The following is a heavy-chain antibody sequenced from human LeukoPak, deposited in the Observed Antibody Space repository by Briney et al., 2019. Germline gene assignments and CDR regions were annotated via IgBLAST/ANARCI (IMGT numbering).Heavy chain of an antibody. D-gene: IGHD6-19*01. V-gene: IGHV4-34*01. CDR3: ARSTPLYSSGWPLYYYYMDV. Sequence: SETLSLTCAVYGGSFSGYYWSWIRQPPGKGLEWIAEIDHSGSTNYNPSLKSRVTISVDTSKNQFSLKLSSVTAADTAVYYCARSTPLYSSGWPLYYYYMDVWDKGTTVTISS. CDR2: IDHSGST. CDR1: GGSFSGYY. J-gene: IGHJ6*03.